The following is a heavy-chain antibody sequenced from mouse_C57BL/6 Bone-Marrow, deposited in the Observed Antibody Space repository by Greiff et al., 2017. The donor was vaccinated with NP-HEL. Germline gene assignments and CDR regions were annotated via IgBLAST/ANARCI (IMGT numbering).Heavy chain of an antibody. CDR2: IWSGGST. D-gene: IGHD2-2*01. CDR3: ARTDLLWLRRDWYFDV. V-gene: IGHV2-2*01. CDR1: GFSLTSYG. J-gene: IGHJ1*03. Sequence: VQLVESGPGLVQPSQSLSITCTVSGFSLTSYGVHWVRQSPGKGLEWLGVIWSGGSTDYNAAFISRLSISKDNSKSQVFFKMNSLQADDTAIYYCARTDLLWLRRDWYFDVWGTGTTVTVSS.